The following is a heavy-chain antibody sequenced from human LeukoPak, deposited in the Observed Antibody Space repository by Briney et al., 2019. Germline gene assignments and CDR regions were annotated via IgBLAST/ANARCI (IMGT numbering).Heavy chain of an antibody. CDR2: IIPIFGAT. V-gene: IGHV1-69*05. CDR1: GGTFNSYG. J-gene: IGHJ5*02. CDR3: ARVDSMVSTLGPIDT. D-gene: IGHD5/OR15-5a*01. Sequence: SVKVSCKASGGTFNSYGFSWVRQAPGQGLEWMGGIIPIFGATKYGQRFQGRITITTDESTSTSYMELNSLRSEDTAVYYCARVDSMVSTLGPIDTWGQGTLVTVSS.